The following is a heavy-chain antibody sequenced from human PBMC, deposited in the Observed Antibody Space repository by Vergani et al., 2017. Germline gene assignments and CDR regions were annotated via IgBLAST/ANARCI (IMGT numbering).Heavy chain of an antibody. CDR3: ARGTLGISSSPFDI. CDR2: IYNSGST. V-gene: IGHV4-59*01. CDR1: GGSISSYY. Sequence: QVQLQESGPGLVKPSETLSLTCTVSGGSISSYYWSWIRQPPGKGLEWIGYIYNSGSTNYNPSLKSRVTISVDTSKNQFSLKLSSVTAADTAVYYCARGTLGISSSPFDIWGQGTMVTVSS. J-gene: IGHJ3*02. D-gene: IGHD7-27*01.